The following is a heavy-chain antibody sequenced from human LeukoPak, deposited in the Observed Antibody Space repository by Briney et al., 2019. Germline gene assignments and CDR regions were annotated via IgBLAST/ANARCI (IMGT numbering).Heavy chain of an antibody. V-gene: IGHV3-30*04. Sequence: PGGSLRLSCAASGFTFSSYAMHWVRQAPGKGLQWVAVISYDGSNKYYADSVKGRFTISRDNSKNTLYVQMNSLRAEDTAVYYCARDHGCSTTSCYNPNWFDPWGQGTLVTVSS. CDR2: ISYDGSNK. CDR1: GFTFSSYA. J-gene: IGHJ5*02. CDR3: ARDHGCSTTSCYNPNWFDP. D-gene: IGHD2-2*02.